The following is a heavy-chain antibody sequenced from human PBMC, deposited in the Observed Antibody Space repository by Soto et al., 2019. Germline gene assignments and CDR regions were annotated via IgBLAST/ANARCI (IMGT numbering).Heavy chain of an antibody. D-gene: IGHD5-12*01. J-gene: IGHJ4*02. CDR3: ARGLEGGYSGYDRNFDY. CDR1: GGYISSHY. CDR2: IYYSGST. Sequence: SETLPLTCTVSGGYISSHYWSSIRKTTGKGMEWIGYIYYSGSTNYNPSHKSRVTISVDTSKNQFSLKLSSVTAADTAVYYCARGLEGGYSGYDRNFDYWGQGTLVTVFS. V-gene: IGHV4-59*11.